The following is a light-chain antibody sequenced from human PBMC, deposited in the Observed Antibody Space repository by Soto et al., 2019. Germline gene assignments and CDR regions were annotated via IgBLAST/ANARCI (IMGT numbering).Light chain of an antibody. V-gene: IGLV2-14*03. CDR1: TSDVGGYNH. Sequence: QSALTQPASVSGSPGQSSTISCTGTTSDVGGYNHVSWYQQHPDKAPKLIIYDVGNRPSGVSNRFSGSKSGNTASLTISGLQAEDQADYYWSSYSSSSTVVLFGGGTKVTVL. CDR3: SSYSSSSTVVL. CDR2: DVG. J-gene: IGLJ2*01.